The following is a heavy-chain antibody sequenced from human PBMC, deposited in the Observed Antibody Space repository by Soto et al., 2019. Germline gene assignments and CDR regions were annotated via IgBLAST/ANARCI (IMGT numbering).Heavy chain of an antibody. CDR3: ARGLGITMIVVADDAFDI. V-gene: IGHV4-34*01. CDR2: INHSGST. Sequence: LSLTCAVYGGSFSGYYWSWIRQPPGKGLEWIGEINHSGSTNYNPSLKSRVPISVYTSKNQFSLKLSSVTAADTAVYYCARGLGITMIVVADDAFDIWGQGTMVTVSS. D-gene: IGHD3-22*01. J-gene: IGHJ3*02. CDR1: GGSFSGYY.